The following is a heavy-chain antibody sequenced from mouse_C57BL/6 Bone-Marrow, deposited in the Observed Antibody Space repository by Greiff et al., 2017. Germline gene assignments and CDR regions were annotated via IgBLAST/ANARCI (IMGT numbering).Heavy chain of an antibody. V-gene: IGHV1-69*01. CDR3: AITTVVATRDWYFDV. D-gene: IGHD1-1*01. Sequence: QVQLKQPGAELVMPGASVKLSCKASGYTFTSYWMHWVKQRPGQGLEWIGEIDPSDSYTNYNQKFKGKSTLTVDKSSSTAYMQLSSLTSEDSAVYYWAITTVVATRDWYFDVWGTGTTVTVSS. CDR2: IDPSDSYT. CDR1: GYTFTSYW. J-gene: IGHJ1*03.